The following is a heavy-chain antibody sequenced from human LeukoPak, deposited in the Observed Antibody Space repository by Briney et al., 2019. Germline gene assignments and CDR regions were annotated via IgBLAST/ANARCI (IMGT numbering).Heavy chain of an antibody. Sequence: SETLSLTCAVSGDSISGSYWSWIRQPLGKGLEWIASIYYSGTTHYNPSHQSRVTMSVDTSKNQFSLKLSSVTAADTAVYYCARVNTQGVPSPWGQGILVTVSS. CDR2: IYYSGTT. V-gene: IGHV4-38-2*01. J-gene: IGHJ5*02. CDR1: GDSISGSY. CDR3: ARVNTQGVPSP. D-gene: IGHD2-15*01.